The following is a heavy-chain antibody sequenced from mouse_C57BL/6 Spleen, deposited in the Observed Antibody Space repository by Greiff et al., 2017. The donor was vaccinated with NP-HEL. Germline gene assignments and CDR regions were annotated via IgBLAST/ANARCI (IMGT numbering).Heavy chain of an antibody. Sequence: EVKLMESGGGLVKPGGSLKLSCAASGFTFSSYAMSWVRQTPEKRLEWVATISDGGSYTYYPDNVKGRFTISRDNAKNNLYLQMSHLKSEDTAMYYCARGYDSKYYYAMDYWGQGTSVTVSS. CDR3: ARGYDSKYYYAMDY. V-gene: IGHV5-4*03. CDR1: GFTFSSYA. CDR2: ISDGGSYT. D-gene: IGHD2-4*01. J-gene: IGHJ4*01.